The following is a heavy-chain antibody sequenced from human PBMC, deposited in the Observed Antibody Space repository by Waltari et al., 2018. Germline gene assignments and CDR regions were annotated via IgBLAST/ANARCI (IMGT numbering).Heavy chain of an antibody. D-gene: IGHD3-22*01. V-gene: IGHV1-3*01. CDR2: INPGNGNT. CDR1: GSNFPLSG. Sequence: QVQLVQSGAEVKKPGSSVKVSCQASGSNFPLSGIHWVRQAPGQSLEWMGWINPGNGNTKYSQKFQDRVTITRDTSASTAYMELSSLRSEDTAVYYCARAWRLDFDYWGQGTLVSVSS. J-gene: IGHJ4*02. CDR3: ARAWRLDFDY.